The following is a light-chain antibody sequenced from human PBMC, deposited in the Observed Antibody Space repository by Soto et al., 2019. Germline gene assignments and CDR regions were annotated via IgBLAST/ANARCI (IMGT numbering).Light chain of an antibody. CDR1: HSVTTH. CDR3: QQRSQWPPT. Sequence: EMVLTQSPDTLSVSPGERATLSCWASHSVTTHLAWFQQRPGQTPRLLIYDASTRAPGIPARFSGRGSGADFTLTISSLEPEDFAVYYCQQRSQWPPTFGGGTKVDIK. V-gene: IGKV3-11*01. CDR2: DAS. J-gene: IGKJ4*01.